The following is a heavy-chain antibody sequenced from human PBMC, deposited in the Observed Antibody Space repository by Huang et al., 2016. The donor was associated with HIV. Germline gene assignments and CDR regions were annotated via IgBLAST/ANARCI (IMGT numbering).Heavy chain of an antibody. J-gene: IGHJ4*02. V-gene: IGHV4-59*11. D-gene: IGHD3-3*01. CDR2: IDYFGSN. Sequence: QVQLQESGPGLVKPSETLSFTCTVSGGSISTHYWSWIRQPPGTGLEWIGSIDYFGSNNYSPSRKSRITILLDTSKKQYSRRVNSVTDADTAMYYCARDHHDFWRGYRRMYFFDHWGQGTLVTVSS. CDR1: GGSISTHY. CDR3: ARDHHDFWRGYRRMYFFDH.